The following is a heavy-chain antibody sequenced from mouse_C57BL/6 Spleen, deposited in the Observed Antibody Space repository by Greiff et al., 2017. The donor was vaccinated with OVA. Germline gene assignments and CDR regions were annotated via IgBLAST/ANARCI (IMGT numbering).Heavy chain of an antibody. Sequence: QVQLQQSGAELVKPGASVKLSCKASGYTFTSYWMHWVKQRPGQGLEWIGMIHPNSGSTNYNEKFKSKATLTVDKSSSTAYMQLSSLTSEDSAVYYCARESDYYGSSYGAYWGQGTLVTVSA. V-gene: IGHV1-64*01. CDR2: IHPNSGST. J-gene: IGHJ3*01. D-gene: IGHD1-1*01. CDR3: ARESDYYGSSYGAY. CDR1: GYTFTSYW.